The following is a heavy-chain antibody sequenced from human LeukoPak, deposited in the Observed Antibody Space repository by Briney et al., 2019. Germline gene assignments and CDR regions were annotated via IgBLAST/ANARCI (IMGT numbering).Heavy chain of an antibody. Sequence: GGSLRLSCAASGFTFSSYAMHWVRQAPGKGLEWVAVISYDGSNKYYADSVKGRFTISRDNSQNTLYLQMNSLRAEDTAVYYCARDIAGFDPWGQGTLVTVSS. CDR2: ISYDGSNK. CDR3: ARDIAGFDP. V-gene: IGHV3-30*04. CDR1: GFTFSSYA. D-gene: IGHD2-15*01. J-gene: IGHJ5*02.